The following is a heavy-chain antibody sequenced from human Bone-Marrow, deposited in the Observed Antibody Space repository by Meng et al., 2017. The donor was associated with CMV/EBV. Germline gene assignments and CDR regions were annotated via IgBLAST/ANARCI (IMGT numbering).Heavy chain of an antibody. CDR2: INPNSGGT. CDR3: ARASTTVVTPSWFDP. CDR1: GYTFTGYY. D-gene: IGHD4-23*01. J-gene: IGHJ5*02. Sequence: QVQLVQAGAGVKKPGASVKVSCKASGYTFTGYYMHWVRQAPGQGLEWMGWINPNSGGTNYAQKFQGRVTMTRDTSISTAYMELSRLRSDDTAVYYCARASTTVVTPSWFDPWGQGTLVTVSS. V-gene: IGHV1-2*02.